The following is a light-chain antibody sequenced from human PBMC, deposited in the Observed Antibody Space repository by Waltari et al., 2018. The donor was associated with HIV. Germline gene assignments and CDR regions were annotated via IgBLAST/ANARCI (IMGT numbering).Light chain of an antibody. CDR2: GNS. J-gene: IGLJ1*01. V-gene: IGLV1-40*01. CDR3: QSYDSSLSGYV. CDR1: SSNIGAGYQ. Sequence: QSVLTQPPSVSGAPGQRVTISCPGSSSNIGAGYQVHWYQQLPGTAPKLLIYGNSNRPSGVPDRFSGSKSGTSASLAITGLQAEDEADYHCQSYDSSLSGYVFGTGTKVTVL.